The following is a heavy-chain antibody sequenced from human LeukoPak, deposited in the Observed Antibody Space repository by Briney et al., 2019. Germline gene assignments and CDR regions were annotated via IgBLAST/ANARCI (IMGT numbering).Heavy chain of an antibody. CDR2: IYQSGST. D-gene: IGHD2-21*01. CDR1: GYSISSGEY. CDR3: ARGPGISGDHIYPDY. Sequence: PSETLSLTCTVSGYSISSGEYWAWIRPAPGKGLEWIGSIYQSGSTYYTSSLKSRVTMSVDTSKNQFSLNLTSVTAADTAVYFCARGPGISGDHIYPDYWGQGTLVTVSS. V-gene: IGHV4-38-2*02. J-gene: IGHJ4*02.